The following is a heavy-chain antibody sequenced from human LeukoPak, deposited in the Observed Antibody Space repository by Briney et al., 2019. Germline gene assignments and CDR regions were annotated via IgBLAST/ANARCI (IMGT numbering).Heavy chain of an antibody. J-gene: IGHJ4*02. CDR1: GFSFSAYI. D-gene: IGHD6-19*01. CDR2: IRSDGSST. Sequence: GGSLRLSCVASGFSFSAYIMHCVRQAPGKGREYVSAIRSDGSSTFYPNSVKGRFTISRDNSKSTLYLQMGSLRAEDTAVYYCTRRYGGHSGWAGYHDSWGQGTLVTVSS. CDR3: TRRYGGHSGWAGYHDS. V-gene: IGHV3-64*01.